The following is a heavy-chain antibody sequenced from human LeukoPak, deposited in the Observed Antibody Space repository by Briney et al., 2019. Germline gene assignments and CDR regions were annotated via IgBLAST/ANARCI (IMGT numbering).Heavy chain of an antibody. CDR1: GGSINDRDW. D-gene: IGHD3-10*01. Sequence: SGTLSLTCDVSGGSINDRDWWTWVRQPPGKGLEWLGEIQSSGRTNYNPSLKSRVTFSINKSQNQVFLNLGSVTAADTAVYYCARLKGYGSGSYHGYWGQGTLVTVSS. CDR3: ARLKGYGSGSYHGY. J-gene: IGHJ4*02. V-gene: IGHV4-4*02. CDR2: IQSSGRT.